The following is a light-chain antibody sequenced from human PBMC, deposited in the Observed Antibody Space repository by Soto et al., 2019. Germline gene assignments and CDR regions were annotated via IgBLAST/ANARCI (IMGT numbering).Light chain of an antibody. CDR1: SSDIGNYNL. J-gene: IGLJ1*01. V-gene: IGLV2-23*02. CDR3: FSYAGAGTFV. Sequence: QSALTQPASVSGSPGQSITISCTGTSSDIGNYNLVSWFQQHPGKAPKLFIYEVNRRPSGVSDRLSGSKSANTASLPISGLQAEDEADYYCFSYAGAGTFVFGTGTKVTVL. CDR2: EVN.